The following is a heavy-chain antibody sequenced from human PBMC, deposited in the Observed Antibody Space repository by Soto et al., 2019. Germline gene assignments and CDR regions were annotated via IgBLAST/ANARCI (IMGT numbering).Heavy chain of an antibody. Sequence: SETLSLTCAVYGGSFSGYYWSWIRQPPGKGLEWIGEINHSGSTNYNPSLKSRVTISVDTSKNQFSLKLSSVTAADTAVYYCARGLPGGYMSSGCMISWGQGTLVTVSS. J-gene: IGHJ4*02. CDR2: INHSGST. CDR3: ARGLPGGYMSSGCMIS. V-gene: IGHV4-34*01. D-gene: IGHD6-19*01. CDR1: GGSFSGYY.